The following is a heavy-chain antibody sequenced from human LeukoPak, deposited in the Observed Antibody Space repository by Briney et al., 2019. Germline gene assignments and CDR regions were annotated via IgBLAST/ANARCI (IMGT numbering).Heavy chain of an antibody. J-gene: IGHJ4*02. D-gene: IGHD3-22*01. CDR2: IIPIFGTA. Sequence: GASVKVSCKASGGTFSSYAISWGRQAPGQGLEWMGGIIPIFGTANYAQKFQGRVTITADESTSTAYMELSSLRSEDTAVYYCARSPYYDSSGYYSHDYWGQGTLVTVSS. V-gene: IGHV1-69*13. CDR1: GGTFSSYA. CDR3: ARSPYYDSSGYYSHDY.